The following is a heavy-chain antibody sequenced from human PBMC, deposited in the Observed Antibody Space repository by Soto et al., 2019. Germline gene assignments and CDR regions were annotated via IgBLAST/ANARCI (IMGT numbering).Heavy chain of an antibody. J-gene: IGHJ2*01. Sequence: GASVEVSCEASGGSFSSYTISWVRQAPGQGLEWMGRIIPILGIANYAQKFQGRVTITADKSTSTAYMELSSLRSEDTAVYYCARAPPFGDYGEYGWCFDLWGRGTLVTVPS. V-gene: IGHV1-69*02. CDR2: IIPILGIA. CDR1: GGSFSSYT. D-gene: IGHD4-17*01. CDR3: ARAPPFGDYGEYGWCFDL.